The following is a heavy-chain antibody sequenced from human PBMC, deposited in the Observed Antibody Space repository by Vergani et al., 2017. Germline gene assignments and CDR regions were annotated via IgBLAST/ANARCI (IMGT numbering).Heavy chain of an antibody. V-gene: IGHV1-69*04. J-gene: IGHJ6*03. CDR2: IIPILGIA. CDR3: SSSSLRVYYYYYMDV. Sequence: QVQLVQSGAEVKKPGSSVKVSCKASGGTFSSYAISWVRQAPGQGLEWMGRIIPILGIANYAQKFQGRVTITADKSTSTAYMELSSLRSEDTAVYSCSSSSLRVYYYYYMDVWGKGTTVTVSS. CDR1: GGTFSSYA. D-gene: IGHD6-6*01.